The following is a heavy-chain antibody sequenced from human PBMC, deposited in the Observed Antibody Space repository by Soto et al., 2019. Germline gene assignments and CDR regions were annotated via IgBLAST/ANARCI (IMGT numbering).Heavy chain of an antibody. V-gene: IGHV1-18*01. Sequence: ASGRSPCKASGYTFTSYGISWVRQAPGQGLEWMGWISAYNGNTNYAQKLQGRVTMTTDTSTSTAYMGLRSLRSDDTAVYYCARVPNYTKGWFDPWGQGTLVTVSS. J-gene: IGHJ5*02. CDR1: GYTFTSYG. D-gene: IGHD1-7*01. CDR2: ISAYNGNT. CDR3: ARVPNYTKGWFDP.